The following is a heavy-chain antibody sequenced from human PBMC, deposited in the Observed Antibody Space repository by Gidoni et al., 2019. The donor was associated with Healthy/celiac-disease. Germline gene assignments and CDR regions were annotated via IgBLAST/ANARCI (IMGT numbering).Heavy chain of an antibody. Sequence: QMQLVQSGPEVKKPGTSVKVSCKASGFTFTSSAMQWVRQARGQRLEWIGWIVVGSGNTNYAQKFQERVTITRDMSTSTAYMELSSLRSEDTAVYYCAAVRHYCSSTSCYTGMDVWGQGTTVTVSS. J-gene: IGHJ6*02. CDR1: GFTFTSSA. V-gene: IGHV1-58*02. CDR2: IVVGSGNT. CDR3: AAVRHYCSSTSCYTGMDV. D-gene: IGHD2-2*02.